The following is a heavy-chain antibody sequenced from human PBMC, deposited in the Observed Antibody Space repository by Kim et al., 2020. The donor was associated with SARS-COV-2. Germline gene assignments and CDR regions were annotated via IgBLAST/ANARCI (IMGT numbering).Heavy chain of an antibody. J-gene: IGHJ4*01. V-gene: IGHV4-34*01. D-gene: IGHD2-2*01. CDR1: GGSFSGYY. CDR2: INHSGST. CDR3: ASLAYCSSTSCYANDY. Sequence: SETLSLTCAVYGGSFSGYYWSWIRQPPGKGLEWIGEINHSGSTNYNPSLKSRVTISVDTSKNQFSLKLSSVTAADTAVYYCASLAYCSSTSCYANDYWG.